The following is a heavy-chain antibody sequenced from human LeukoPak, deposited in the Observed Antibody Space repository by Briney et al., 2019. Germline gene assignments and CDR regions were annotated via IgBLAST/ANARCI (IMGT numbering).Heavy chain of an antibody. Sequence: SETLSLTCAVYGGSFSGYYWTWIRQPPGKGLEWIGEINHSGSTNYNPSLKSRVTMSVDTSMNQFSLRLNSVTAADTAVYYCARAYGSGSYHSNWFESWGQGTLVIASS. CDR2: INHSGST. CDR1: GGSFSGYY. V-gene: IGHV4-34*01. D-gene: IGHD3-10*01. J-gene: IGHJ5*01. CDR3: ARAYGSGSYHSNWFES.